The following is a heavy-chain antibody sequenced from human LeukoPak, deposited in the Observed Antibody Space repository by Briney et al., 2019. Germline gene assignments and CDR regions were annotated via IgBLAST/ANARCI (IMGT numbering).Heavy chain of an antibody. Sequence: SETLSLTCTVSGGSISSSSYYWGWIRQPPGKGLEWIGSIYYSGNTYYNPSLKSRVTISVDTSKNQFSLKLSSVTAADTAVYYCASCYCSSTSCSDFDYWGQGTLVTVSS. CDR1: GGSISSSSYY. D-gene: IGHD2-2*01. CDR3: ASCYCSSTSCSDFDY. CDR2: IYYSGNT. J-gene: IGHJ4*02. V-gene: IGHV4-39*01.